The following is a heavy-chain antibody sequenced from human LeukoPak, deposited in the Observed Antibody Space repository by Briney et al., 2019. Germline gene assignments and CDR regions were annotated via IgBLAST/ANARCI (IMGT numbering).Heavy chain of an antibody. D-gene: IGHD2-15*01. Sequence: PSETLSLTCTVSGGSISSGDYYWSWIRQPPGKGLEWIGYIYYSGSTYYNPSLKSRVTISVDTSKNQFSLKLSSATAADTAVYYCAREVDTYYFDYWGQGTLVTVSS. V-gene: IGHV4-30-4*08. CDR2: IYYSGST. CDR3: AREVDTYYFDY. CDR1: GGSISSGDYY. J-gene: IGHJ4*02.